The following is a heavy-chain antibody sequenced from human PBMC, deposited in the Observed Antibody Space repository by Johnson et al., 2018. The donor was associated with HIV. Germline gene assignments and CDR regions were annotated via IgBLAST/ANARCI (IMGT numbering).Heavy chain of an antibody. CDR3: ARFRSSNWFDAFDI. CDR2: IRYDGSNK. Sequence: QVQLVESGGGVVQPGGSLRLSCTASGFTFNTYGMHWVRQAPGKGLEWVAFIRYDGSNKYYVDSVKGRFTISRDNSKNTLYLQMNSLRAEDTAVYYCARFRSSNWFDAFDIWGQGTMVTVSA. D-gene: IGHD6-13*01. CDR1: GFTFNTYG. J-gene: IGHJ3*02. V-gene: IGHV3-30*02.